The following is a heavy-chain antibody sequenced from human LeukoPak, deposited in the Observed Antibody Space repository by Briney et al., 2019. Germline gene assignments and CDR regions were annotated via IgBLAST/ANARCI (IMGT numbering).Heavy chain of an antibody. V-gene: IGHV3-21*01. J-gene: IGHJ5*02. D-gene: IGHD1-26*01. CDR3: ARDGERWELAHWFDP. CDR2: ISSSSSYI. Sequence: GGSLRLSCAASGFTFSSYAMSWVRQAPGKGLEWVSSISSSSSYIYYAGSVKGRFTISRDNAKNSLYLQMNSLRAEDTAVYYCARDGERWELAHWFDPWGQGTLVTVSS. CDR1: GFTFSSYA.